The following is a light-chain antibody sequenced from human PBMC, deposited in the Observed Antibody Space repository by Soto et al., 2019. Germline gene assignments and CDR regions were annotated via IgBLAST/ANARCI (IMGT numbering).Light chain of an antibody. CDR2: KAS. V-gene: IGKV1-5*03. Sequence: DIQMTQSPSTLSGSVGDRVTITCRASQTISSWLAWYQQIPGKAPKLLIYKASTLKSGVPSRLSGSGSGTEFTLTISSLQPDDFATYYCQHYNSYSEAFGQGTKVELK. CDR1: QTISSW. CDR3: QHYNSYSEA. J-gene: IGKJ1*01.